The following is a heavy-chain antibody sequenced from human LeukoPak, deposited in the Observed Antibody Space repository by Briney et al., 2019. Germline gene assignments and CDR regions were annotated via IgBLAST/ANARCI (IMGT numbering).Heavy chain of an antibody. CDR3: ARRVDSTRWFDP. D-gene: IGHD2-15*01. J-gene: IGHJ5*02. CDR2: ISGDGTTT. V-gene: IGHV3-74*03. Sequence: GGSLRLSCVASGFTFSNYFMHWVRLAPGKGLVWVSRISGDGTTTLYADSVKGRFTISRGNAKNTLYLQMNSLRDEDTAVYYCARRVDSTRWFDPWGQGTLVAVSS. CDR1: GFTFSNYF.